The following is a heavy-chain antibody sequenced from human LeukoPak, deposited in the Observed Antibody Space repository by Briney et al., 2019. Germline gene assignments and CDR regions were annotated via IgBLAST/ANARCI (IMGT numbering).Heavy chain of an antibody. Sequence: KPSETLSLTSTVSAGSISSYYWSWIRQPPGKGLEWIGYLYCSGSTNYNPSLNSRVTISVDTSKSQLSLKLSSVTAADTAVYYCARAGTPDYYYYMDVCGKGTTVTVSS. CDR1: AGSISSYY. J-gene: IGHJ6*03. CDR3: ARAGTPDYYYYMDV. D-gene: IGHD1-14*01. V-gene: IGHV4-59*01. CDR2: LYCSGST.